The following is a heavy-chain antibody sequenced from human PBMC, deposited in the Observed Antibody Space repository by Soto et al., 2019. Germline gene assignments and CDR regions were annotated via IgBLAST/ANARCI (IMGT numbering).Heavy chain of an antibody. J-gene: IGHJ5*02. V-gene: IGHV4-59*08. Sequence: QVQLQQSGPGLVTPSETLSLTCSVSGGSISSYYWSWIRQPPGKGLEWIGYIYSSGSTNYNPSLNSRVTVSVDTSKNHFSLKLTAMTAADTAMYYCARLNYGSGSYYWFDPWGQGTLVTVSS. CDR1: GGSISSYY. CDR3: ARLNYGSGSYYWFDP. D-gene: IGHD3-10*01. CDR2: IYSSGST.